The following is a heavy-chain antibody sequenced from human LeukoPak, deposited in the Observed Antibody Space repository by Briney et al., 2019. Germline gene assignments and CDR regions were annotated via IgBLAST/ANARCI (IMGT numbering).Heavy chain of an antibody. V-gene: IGHV3-30-3*01. CDR2: ISYDGSNK. CDR1: GFTFSSYA. J-gene: IGHJ4*02. CDR3: AGVAVAGTGYFDY. D-gene: IGHD6-19*01. Sequence: GRSLRLSCAASGFTFSSYAMHWVRQAPGKGLEWVAVISYDGSNKYYADSVKGRFTISRDNSKNTLYLQMNSLRAEDTAVYYCAGVAVAGTGYFDYWGQGTLVTVSP.